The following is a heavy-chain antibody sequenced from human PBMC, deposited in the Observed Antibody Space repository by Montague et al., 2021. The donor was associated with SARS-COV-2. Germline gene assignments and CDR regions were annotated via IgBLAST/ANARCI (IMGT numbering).Heavy chain of an antibody. CDR2: IFYSGST. CDR3: ASMVRAQVYYFDY. J-gene: IGHJ4*02. CDR1: GGSISSSSYY. Sequence: SETLSLTCTVSGGSISSSSYYWGWIRQPPGKGLEWIGSIFYSGSTDYNPSLKSRVTISVDMSKNQFSLKLSSVTAADTAVYYCASMVRAQVYYFDYWGQGTLVTVSS. V-gene: IGHV4-39*01. D-gene: IGHD3-10*01.